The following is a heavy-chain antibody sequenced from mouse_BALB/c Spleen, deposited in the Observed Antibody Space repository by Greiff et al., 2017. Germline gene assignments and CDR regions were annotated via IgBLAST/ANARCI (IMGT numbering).Heavy chain of an antibody. CDR1: GYTFSSYW. D-gene: IGHD4-1*01. J-gene: IGHJ4*01. V-gene: IGHV1-9*01. CDR3: AGRTGRGDY. Sequence: VQLQQSGAELMKPGASVKLSCTATGYTFSSYWIEWVKQRPGHGLEWIGEILPGSGSTNYNEKFKGKATFTADTSSNTAYMQLSSLTSEDSAVYYCAGRTGRGDYWGQGTSVTVSS. CDR2: ILPGSGST.